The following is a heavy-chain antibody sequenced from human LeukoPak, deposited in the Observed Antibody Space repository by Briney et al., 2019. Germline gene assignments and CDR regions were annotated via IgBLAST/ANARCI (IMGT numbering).Heavy chain of an antibody. J-gene: IGHJ6*02. CDR1: GFTLSSYA. V-gene: IGHV3-30*03. CDR2: ISYDGSNI. D-gene: IGHD3-10*01. CDR3: ATLRLMARGVKYDSHGMDV. Sequence: GGSLRLSCAASGFTLSSYAMHLVRQVPGQGLGWVAVISYDGSNIYYVDSVKGRFTTSRDTSKNTLYLQKNSLRAEDTAVYYCATLRLMARGVKYDSHGMDVWGQGTTVTVSS.